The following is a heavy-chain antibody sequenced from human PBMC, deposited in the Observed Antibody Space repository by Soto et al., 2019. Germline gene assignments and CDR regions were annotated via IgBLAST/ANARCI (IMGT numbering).Heavy chain of an antibody. V-gene: IGHV4-4*07. Sequence: QVHLQESGPGVVKASETLSLTCSLSGASTSGKYGGWIRQSPGKGREWIGRIYSSGRTHYNPSLGSRVSMSVAQNSFSLRLTSVTAADTAIYYCARDFDVNTALDYWYFDLWGRGTQVSVSS. CDR1: GASTSGKY. J-gene: IGHJ2*01. CDR2: IYSSGRT. CDR3: ARDFDVNTALDYWYFDL. D-gene: IGHD3-9*01.